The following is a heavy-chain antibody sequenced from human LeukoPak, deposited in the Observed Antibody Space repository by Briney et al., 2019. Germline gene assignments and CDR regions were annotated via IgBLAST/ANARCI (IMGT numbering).Heavy chain of an antibody. V-gene: IGHV3-74*01. D-gene: IGHD2-15*01. CDR3: ARDLAPSYYGMDV. CDR1: GFTFSDKR. Sequence: QPAGSLRLSCEASGFTFSDKRMHWLRPTPGNGLMWVSRISPDGSVINYADSVSGKFTISRDNAKNTLYLQMNSLRAEDTAVYYCARDLAPSYYGMDVWGQGTTVTVSS. CDR2: ISPDGSVI. J-gene: IGHJ6*02.